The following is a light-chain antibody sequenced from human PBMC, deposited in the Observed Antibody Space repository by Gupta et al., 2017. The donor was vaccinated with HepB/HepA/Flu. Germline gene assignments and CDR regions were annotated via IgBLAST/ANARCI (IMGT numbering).Light chain of an antibody. CDR1: QGISVH. J-gene: IGKJ4*01. V-gene: IGKV1-9*01. Sequence: DIQLTQSPSFLSASVGDRVTITCRASQGISVHLAWFQQEPGEAPKLLIYAASTMRSGVPSRFSGSGSGTEFTLTISSLQPEDFATYYCQHFESSPLTFGQGTKVELK. CDR3: QHFESSPLT. CDR2: AAS.